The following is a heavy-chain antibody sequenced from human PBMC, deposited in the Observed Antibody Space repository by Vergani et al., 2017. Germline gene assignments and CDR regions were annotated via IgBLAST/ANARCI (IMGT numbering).Heavy chain of an antibody. D-gene: IGHD6-13*01. CDR2: INPNSGGT. J-gene: IGHJ3*02. Sequence: QVQLVQSGAEVKKPGASVKVSCKASGYTFTRYYMHWVRQAPGQGLEWMGWINPNSGGTNYAQKFQGRVTMTRDTSISTAYMELSRLRSDDTAVYYCARVDYSSSWLGAFDMWGQGTMVTVSS. CDR3: ARVDYSSSWLGAFDM. V-gene: IGHV1-2*02. CDR1: GYTFTRYY.